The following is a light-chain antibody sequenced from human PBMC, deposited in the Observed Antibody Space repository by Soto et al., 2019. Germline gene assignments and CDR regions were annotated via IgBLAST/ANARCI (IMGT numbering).Light chain of an antibody. CDR1: QSVSSN. Sequence: EIVMTQSPTILSVSPGERANLSCRASQSVSSNLAWYQQKPGQAPRLLIYGVYTRAPGIPARFSGSGSGTEFTLTISSLQSEDFAVYYCQHYNTWPWTFGQGTKGDIK. V-gene: IGKV3D-15*01. CDR3: QHYNTWPWT. CDR2: GVY. J-gene: IGKJ1*01.